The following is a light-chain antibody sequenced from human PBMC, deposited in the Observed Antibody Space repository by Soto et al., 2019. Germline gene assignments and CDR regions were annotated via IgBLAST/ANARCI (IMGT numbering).Light chain of an antibody. CDR2: DVS. V-gene: IGKV3-15*01. CDR3: QQYDSFSVT. J-gene: IGKJ1*01. Sequence: EIVMTQSPATLSVSPGERATLSCRASQSVSINLAWYQQKPGQAPRLLIYDVSALKRGVPPRFSGSGSGTEFTLTISSLQPEDFATYYCQQYDSFSVTFGQGTKVDIK. CDR1: QSVSIN.